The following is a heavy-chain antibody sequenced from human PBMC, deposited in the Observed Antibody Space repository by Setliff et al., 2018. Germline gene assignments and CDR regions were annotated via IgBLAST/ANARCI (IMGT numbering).Heavy chain of an antibody. J-gene: IGHJ4*02. Sequence: GGSLRLSCAASGVTVSAYDMSWVCQAPGKGLEWVSLLDNDGSTYYSDSVKGRFTISRGTSKNTLYLQMNSLRAEDTAVYYCAKDRPQGVNGRSLDYWGRGALVTVSS. CDR2: LDNDGST. CDR1: GVTVSAYD. D-gene: IGHD3-10*01. V-gene: IGHV3-53*01. CDR3: AKDRPQGVNGRSLDY.